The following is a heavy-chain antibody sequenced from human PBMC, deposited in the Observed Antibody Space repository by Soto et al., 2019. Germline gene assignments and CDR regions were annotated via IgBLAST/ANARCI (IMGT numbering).Heavy chain of an antibody. CDR3: ARVTVTCDY. Sequence: EVQLVESGGGLVQPGGSLRLSCAASGFTFSSYSMNWVRQAPGKGLEWVSYISSSSSTIYYADSVKGRFTISRDNAKNSLDLQMNSLRDEDTAVYYCARVTVTCDYWGQGTLVTVSS. V-gene: IGHV3-48*02. D-gene: IGHD4-17*01. CDR1: GFTFSSYS. J-gene: IGHJ4*02. CDR2: ISSSSSTI.